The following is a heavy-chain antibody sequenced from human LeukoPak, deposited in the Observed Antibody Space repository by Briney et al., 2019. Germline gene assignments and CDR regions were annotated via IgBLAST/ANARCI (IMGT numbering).Heavy chain of an antibody. CDR1: GFTFDDYA. CDR3: ALGDSSVLTY. Sequence: GGSLRLSCAASGFTFDDYAMHWVRQAPGKGLEWVSLISGDGSSTYYADSVKGRFTISRDNSKNSLYLQMNSLRTEGTALYYCALGDSSVLTYWGQGTLVTVSS. J-gene: IGHJ4*02. V-gene: IGHV3-43*02. CDR2: ISGDGSST. D-gene: IGHD6-19*01.